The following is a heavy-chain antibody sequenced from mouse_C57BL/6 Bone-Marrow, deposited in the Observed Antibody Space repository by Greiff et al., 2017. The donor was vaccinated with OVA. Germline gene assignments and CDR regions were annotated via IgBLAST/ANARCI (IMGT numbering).Heavy chain of an antibody. D-gene: IGHD2-13*01. CDR2: ISSGSSTI. V-gene: IGHV5-17*01. CDR1: GFTFSDYG. Sequence: VQLKESGGGLVKPGGSLKLSCAASGFTFSDYGMHWVRQAPEKGLEWVAYISSGSSTIYYADTVKGRFTISRDKAKNTLFLQMTSLRSEDTAMYYCARDYWGWYFDVWGTGTTVTVSS. J-gene: IGHJ1*03. CDR3: ARDYWGWYFDV.